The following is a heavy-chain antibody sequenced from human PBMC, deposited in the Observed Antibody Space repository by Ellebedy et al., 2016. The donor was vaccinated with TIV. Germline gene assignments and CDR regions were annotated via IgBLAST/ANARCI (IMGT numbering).Heavy chain of an antibody. CDR2: IYFSGST. V-gene: IGHV4-39*01. D-gene: IGHD3-22*01. CDR1: GGSISSSSYY. Sequence: MPSETLSLTCTVSGGSISSSSYYWGWIRQPPGKGLEWIGSIYFSGSTYYNPSRKSRVTTSVDTSKNQFSLKLSSVTAADTAVYYCARHASYYDSSGYSGYYFDYWGQGTLVTVSS. CDR3: ARHASYYDSSGYSGYYFDY. J-gene: IGHJ4*02.